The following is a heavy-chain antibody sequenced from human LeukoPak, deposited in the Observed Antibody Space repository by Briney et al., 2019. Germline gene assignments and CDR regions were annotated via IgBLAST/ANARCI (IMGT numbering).Heavy chain of an antibody. CDR2: MTPDSGNT. J-gene: IGHJ4*02. V-gene: IGHV1-8*02. D-gene: IGHD6-19*01. CDR1: GYTFTSYD. Sequence: GASVKVSCTASGYTFTSYDINWVRQAPGQGLEWMACMTPDSGNTAFAEKFQGRVTLTRNTSISTAYMELTSVRSEDRAVYYCARSRGWLADYWGQGTLVTVSS. CDR3: ARSRGWLADY.